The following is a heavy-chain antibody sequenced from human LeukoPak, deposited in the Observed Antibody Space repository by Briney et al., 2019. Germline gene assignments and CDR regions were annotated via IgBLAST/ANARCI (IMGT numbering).Heavy chain of an antibody. V-gene: IGHV4-31*03. CDR3: ARETKYSSSWYYFDY. J-gene: IGHJ4*02. Sequence: KSSQTLSLTCTVSGGSISSGGYYWGWIRQHPGKGLEWIGYIYYSGSTYYNPSLKSRVTISVDTSKNQFSLKLSSVTAADTAVYYCARETKYSSSWYYFDYWGQGTLVTDSS. CDR2: IYYSGST. CDR1: GGSISSGGYY. D-gene: IGHD6-13*01.